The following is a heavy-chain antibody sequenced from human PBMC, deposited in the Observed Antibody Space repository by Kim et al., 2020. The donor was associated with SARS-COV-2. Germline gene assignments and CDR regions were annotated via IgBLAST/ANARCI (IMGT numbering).Heavy chain of an antibody. CDR2: INAGNGNT. Sequence: ASVKVSCKASGYTFTSYAMHWVHQAPGQRLEWMGWINAGNGNTKYSQKFQGRVTITRDTSASTAYMELSSLRSEDTAVYYCARAYSSGWYGHDAFDIWGQGTMVTVSS. V-gene: IGHV1-3*01. CDR3: ARAYSSGWYGHDAFDI. J-gene: IGHJ3*02. CDR1: GYTFTSYA. D-gene: IGHD6-19*01.